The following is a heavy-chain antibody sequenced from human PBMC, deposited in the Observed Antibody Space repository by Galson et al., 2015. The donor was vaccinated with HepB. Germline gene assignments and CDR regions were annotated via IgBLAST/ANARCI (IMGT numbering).Heavy chain of an antibody. D-gene: IGHD3-16*02. J-gene: IGHJ4*02. V-gene: IGHV3-23*01. CDR1: GFTFSSYA. Sequence: SLRLSCAAYGFTFSSYAMSWVRQAPGKGLEWVSAISGSGGSTYYADSVKGRFTISRDNSKNTLYLQMNSLRAEDTAVYYCAKDMSGWDYDYVWGSYRPDYWGQGTLVTVSS. CDR2: ISGSGGST. CDR3: AKDMSGWDYDYVWGSYRPDY.